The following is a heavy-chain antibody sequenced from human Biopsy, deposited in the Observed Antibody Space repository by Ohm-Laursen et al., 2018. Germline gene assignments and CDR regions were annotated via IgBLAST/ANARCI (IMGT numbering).Heavy chain of an antibody. V-gene: IGHV4-59*08. CDR2: IYYSGST. Sequence: SDTLSLTCTVFGKTFSDYHWRWIRQPPGKGLEWIGYIYYSGSTNYNPSLKSRVTISLDTSKNQFSLRLSSVTAADTAVDYCATKLTGYFHHWGQGTLVIVSS. D-gene: IGHD3-9*01. CDR3: ATKLTGYFHH. CDR1: GKTFSDYH. J-gene: IGHJ1*01.